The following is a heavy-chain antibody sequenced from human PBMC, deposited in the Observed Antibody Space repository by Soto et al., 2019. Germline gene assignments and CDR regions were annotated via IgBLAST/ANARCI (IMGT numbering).Heavy chain of an antibody. J-gene: IGHJ4*02. CDR2: IWYDGSKT. Sequence: QVQLVESGGGVVQPGRSLRLSCVTSGFTFSSFGFHWVRQAPGGGLEWVALIWYDGSKTYYADFVKGRCTISRDDSKNTLFLEMNCLRAEDTAEYYCARDLGSTNYYFDYWGLGTLVIVSS. D-gene: IGHD6-25*01. V-gene: IGHV3-33*01. CDR3: ARDLGSTNYYFDY. CDR1: GFTFSSFG.